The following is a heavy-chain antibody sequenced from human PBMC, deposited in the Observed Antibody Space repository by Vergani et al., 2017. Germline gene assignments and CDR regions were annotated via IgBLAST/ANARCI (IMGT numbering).Heavy chain of an antibody. J-gene: IGHJ6*03. CDR3: AREGITVFGVVKYCMDV. V-gene: IGHV1-69*13. Sequence: QGQLAQSGAEVKKPGSSVKVSCKASGGTFSSNSISWVRQAPGQGLEWMGRIIPIFGTTSYAQKFQSRVTILADESTSTAYMELSSLRSEDTAVYYCAREGITVFGVVKYCMDVWGKGTTVTVSS. CDR1: GGTFSSNS. D-gene: IGHD3-3*01. CDR2: IIPIFGTT.